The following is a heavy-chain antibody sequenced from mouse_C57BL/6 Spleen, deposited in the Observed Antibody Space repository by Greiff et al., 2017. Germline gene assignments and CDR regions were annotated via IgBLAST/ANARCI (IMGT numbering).Heavy chain of an antibody. CDR2: IYPGSGNT. V-gene: IGHV1-76*01. Sequence: VQLQQSGAELVRPGASVKLSCKASGYTFTDYYINWVKQRPGQGLEWIARIYPGSGNTYYNEKFKGKATLTAEKSSSTAYMQRSSLTSEDSAVYFCAREKDYWGQGTSVTVSS. CDR3: AREKDY. J-gene: IGHJ4*01. CDR1: GYTFTDYY.